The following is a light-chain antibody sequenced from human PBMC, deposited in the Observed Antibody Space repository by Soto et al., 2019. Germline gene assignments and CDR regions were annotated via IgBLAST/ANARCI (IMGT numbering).Light chain of an antibody. CDR3: QQRSNWPRT. CDR2: DAS. CDR1: QSVSSY. Sequence: EIVLTQSPATLSLSPGERATLSCRASQSVSSYLAWYQQKPAQAPRLLIYDASNRATGIPARFSGSGSGTDFTLTISSLEPEDFAVYYCQQRSNWPRTFGQATKVDIK. V-gene: IGKV3-11*01. J-gene: IGKJ1*01.